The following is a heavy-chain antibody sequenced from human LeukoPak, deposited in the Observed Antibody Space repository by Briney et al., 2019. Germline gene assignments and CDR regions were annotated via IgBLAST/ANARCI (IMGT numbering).Heavy chain of an antibody. CDR1: GGSISSYY. CDR2: IYTSGST. Sequence: SETLSLTCTVSGGSISSYYWSWIRQPAGKGLEWIGRIYTSGSTNYNPSLKSRVTMSVDTSKNQFSLKLSSVTAADTAVYYCATSDRGTVDTAMVTVFDYWGQGTLVTVSS. CDR3: ATSDRGTVDTAMVTVFDY. J-gene: IGHJ4*02. D-gene: IGHD5-18*01. V-gene: IGHV4-4*07.